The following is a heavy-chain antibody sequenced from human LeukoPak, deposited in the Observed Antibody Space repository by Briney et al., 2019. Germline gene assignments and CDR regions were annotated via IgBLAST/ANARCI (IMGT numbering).Heavy chain of an antibody. CDR3: ARSSPNYYCCGMEV. D-gene: IGHD6-13*01. CDR2: INPNSGGT. V-gene: IGHV1-2*02. Sequence: AAVTVSCKASGYTFTVYFMRRVRQAPGQGLEWMGWINPNSGGTKSAQTFPGRVTMTRDTAISTAYMELRRLRSDDTAVYYCARSSPNYYCCGMEVWGEGTTVTIP. CDR1: GYTFTVYF. J-gene: IGHJ6*01.